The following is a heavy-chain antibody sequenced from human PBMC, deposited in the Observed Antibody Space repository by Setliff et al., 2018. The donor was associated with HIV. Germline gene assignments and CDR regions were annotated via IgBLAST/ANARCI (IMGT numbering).Heavy chain of an antibody. D-gene: IGHD3-22*01. CDR2: IHCKGNI. V-gene: IGHV4-30-4*08. CDR3: ARDRENYYDSTGAFDI. J-gene: IGHJ3*02. Sequence: PSETLSLTCTVSGDSIISGDYYWSWIRQSPGKGLEWIGLIHCKGNIDYNASLKSRLAISSDTSKNQSSLNLSSVIAEDTAIYYCARDRENYYDSTGAFDIWGQGTMVTVSS. CDR1: GDSIISGDYY.